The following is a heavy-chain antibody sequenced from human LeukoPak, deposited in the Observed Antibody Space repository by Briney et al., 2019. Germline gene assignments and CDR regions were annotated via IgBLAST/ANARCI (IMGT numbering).Heavy chain of an antibody. CDR1: GYTFTGYY. J-gene: IGHJ4*02. CDR3: ARAIFVGYSGFDY. Sequence: ASVKVSCKASGYTFTGYYMHWLRHAPGQGLEWMGWINPNSGGTNYAQKFQGRVTLTRDTSISTAYMELNRLTSDDTAVFYCARAIFVGYSGFDYWGQGPLMNVSS. D-gene: IGHD1-26*01. CDR2: INPNSGGT. V-gene: IGHV1-2*02.